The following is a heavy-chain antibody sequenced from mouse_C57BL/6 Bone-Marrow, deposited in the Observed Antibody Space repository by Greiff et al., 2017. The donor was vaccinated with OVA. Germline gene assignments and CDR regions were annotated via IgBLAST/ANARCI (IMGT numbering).Heavy chain of an antibody. Sequence: EVQLQQSGAELVRPGASVKLSCTASGFNIKDDYMHWVKQRPEQGLEWIGWIDPENGDTEYASKFQGKATITADTSSNTAYLQLSSLTSEDTAVYYCTTGDYGSRPFAYWGQGTLVTVSA. J-gene: IGHJ3*01. V-gene: IGHV14-4*01. D-gene: IGHD1-1*01. CDR3: TTGDYGSRPFAY. CDR1: GFNIKDDY. CDR2: IDPENGDT.